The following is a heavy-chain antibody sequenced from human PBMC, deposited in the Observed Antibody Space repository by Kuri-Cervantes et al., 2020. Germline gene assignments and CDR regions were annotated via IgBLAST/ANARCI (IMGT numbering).Heavy chain of an antibody. CDR1: GFTFSSYA. CDR3: AKVPRFYYDSSAPDY. J-gene: IGHJ4*02. Sequence: SCKASGFTFSSYAMHWVRQAPGKGLVWVAVISYDGSNKYYADSVRGRFTISRDNSKNILYLQMNSLRAEDTALYYCAKVPRFYYDSSAPDYWGQGTLVTVSS. CDR2: ISYDGSNK. D-gene: IGHD3-22*01. V-gene: IGHV3-30-3*02.